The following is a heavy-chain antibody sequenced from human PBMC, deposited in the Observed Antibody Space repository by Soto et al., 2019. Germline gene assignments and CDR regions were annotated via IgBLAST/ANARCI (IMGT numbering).Heavy chain of an antibody. CDR3: ARLYYISGRPLMDV. V-gene: IGHV4-59*01. CDR1: GGSIRSYY. Sequence: SETLSLTCDVSGGSIRSYYWSWIRQPPGKGLEWIGHIYYNGNTKYNPSLKSRVTISVDTSKNQFSLKVGSLNAADTAVYYCARLYYISGRPLMDVWGQGITVTVSS. D-gene: IGHD3-10*01. J-gene: IGHJ6*02. CDR2: IYYNGNT.